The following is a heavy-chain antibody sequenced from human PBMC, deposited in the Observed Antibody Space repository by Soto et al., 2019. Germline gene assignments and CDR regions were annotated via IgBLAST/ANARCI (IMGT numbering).Heavy chain of an antibody. CDR3: ATHLHCSGGSCYSDFDY. D-gene: IGHD2-15*01. CDR1: GFTFSSYA. V-gene: IGHV3-23*01. Sequence: EVQLLESGGGLVQPGGSLRLSCAASGFTFSSYAMSWVRQAPGKGLEWVSAISGSGGSTYYADSVKGRFTISRDNSKNTLYLQMNSLRAEDTAVYHCATHLHCSGGSCYSDFDYLGQGTLVTVSS. CDR2: ISGSGGST. J-gene: IGHJ4*02.